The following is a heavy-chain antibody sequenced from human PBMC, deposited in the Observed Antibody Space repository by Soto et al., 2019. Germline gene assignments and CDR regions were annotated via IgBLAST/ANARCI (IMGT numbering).Heavy chain of an antibody. CDR1: GGSISSYY. D-gene: IGHD6-19*01. Sequence: QVQLQESGPGLVKPSETLSLTCTVSGGSISSYYWSWIRQPPGKGLEWIGYIYYSGSTNYNPSLKSRVTISVDMSKNQFSLKLSSVTAADTAVYYCARHGYMGIAVAGTGIWFDPWGQGTLVTVSS. J-gene: IGHJ5*02. CDR2: IYYSGST. CDR3: ARHGYMGIAVAGTGIWFDP. V-gene: IGHV4-59*08.